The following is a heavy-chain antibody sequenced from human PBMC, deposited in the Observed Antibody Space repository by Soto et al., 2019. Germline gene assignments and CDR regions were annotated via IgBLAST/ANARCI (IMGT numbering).Heavy chain of an antibody. D-gene: IGHD2-2*01. CDR3: ARARGYCSSTSCPDFDY. V-gene: IGHV1-2*04. J-gene: IGHJ4*02. CDR1: GYTFTGYY. Sequence: ASVKVSCKASGYTFTGYYMHWVRQAPGQGLEWMGWINPNSGGTNYAQKFQGWVTMTRDTSISTAYMELSRLRSDDTAVYYCARARGYCSSTSCPDFDYWGQGTLVTVSS. CDR2: INPNSGGT.